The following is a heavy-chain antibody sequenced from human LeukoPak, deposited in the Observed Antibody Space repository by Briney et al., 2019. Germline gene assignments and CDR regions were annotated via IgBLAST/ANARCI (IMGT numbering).Heavy chain of an antibody. CDR2: MNPNSGNT. J-gene: IGHJ4*02. CDR3: ARGRPGSSSWYQGGYFDY. CDR1: GYTFTSYD. V-gene: IGHV1-8*01. D-gene: IGHD6-13*01. Sequence: ASVTVSCKASGYTFTSYDINWVRQAPGQGLEWMGWMNPNSGNTGYAQKFQGRVTMTRNTSISTAYMELSSLRSEDTAVYYCARGRPGSSSWYQGGYFDYWGQGTLVTVSS.